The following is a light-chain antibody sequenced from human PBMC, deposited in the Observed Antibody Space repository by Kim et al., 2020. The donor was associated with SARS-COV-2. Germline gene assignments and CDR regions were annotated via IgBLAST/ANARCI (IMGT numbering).Light chain of an antibody. CDR3: GTWDSSLSAWV. CDR1: SSNIGNNY. Sequence: GQKVTISCSGSSSNIGNNYVSWYQQLPGTAPKLLIYDNNKRPSGIPDRFSGSKYGTSATLGITGLQTGDEADYYCGTWDSSLSAWVFGGGTQLTVL. J-gene: IGLJ3*02. CDR2: DNN. V-gene: IGLV1-51*01.